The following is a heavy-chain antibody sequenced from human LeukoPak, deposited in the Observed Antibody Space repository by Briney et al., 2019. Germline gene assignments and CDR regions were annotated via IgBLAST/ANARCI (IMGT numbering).Heavy chain of an antibody. CDR1: GYTFTSYG. D-gene: IGHD6-13*01. V-gene: IGHV1-18*01. CDR3: ARDRIATAVLDY. J-gene: IGHJ4*02. Sequence: ASVKVSCKASGYTFTSYGISWVRQAPGQGLEWMGWISAYNGNTNCAQRLQDRVIMTTDTSTTTAYMELRSLSSDDTAVYFCARDRIATAVLDYWGQGTLVTVSS. CDR2: ISAYNGNT.